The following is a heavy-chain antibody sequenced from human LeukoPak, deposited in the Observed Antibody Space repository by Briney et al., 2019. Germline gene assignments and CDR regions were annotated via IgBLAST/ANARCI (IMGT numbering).Heavy chain of an antibody. Sequence: ASVKVSRKASGYTFTSYGISWVRQAPGQGLEWMGWISAYNGNTNYAQKLQGRVTMTTDTSTSTAYMELRSLRSDDTAVYYCARDLYGGTSATFDYWGQGTLVTVSS. CDR1: GYTFTSYG. D-gene: IGHD4-23*01. CDR3: ARDLYGGTSATFDY. V-gene: IGHV1-18*01. CDR2: ISAYNGNT. J-gene: IGHJ4*02.